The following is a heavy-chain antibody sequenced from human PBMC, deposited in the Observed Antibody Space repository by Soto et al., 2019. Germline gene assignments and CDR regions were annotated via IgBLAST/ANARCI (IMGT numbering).Heavy chain of an antibody. D-gene: IGHD6-6*01. CDR2: SSNSGTFT. V-gene: IGHV3-11*05. CDR3: ARRTFGSSRSFDI. CDR1: GFTFSDYY. Sequence: QVQLVESGGGLVKPGGSLRLSCEGSGFTFSDYYMSWIRQAPGRGLEWISYSSNSGTFTRYSDSVKGRFSISRDNTKNFLYLQMNSLRAEDTAVYYCARRTFGSSRSFDIWGQGTMVTVSS. J-gene: IGHJ3*02.